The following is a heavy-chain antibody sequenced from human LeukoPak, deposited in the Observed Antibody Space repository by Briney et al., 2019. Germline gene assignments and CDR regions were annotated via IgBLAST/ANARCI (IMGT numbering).Heavy chain of an antibody. Sequence: PGGSLRLSCAASGFTFSSYSMNWVRQAPGKGLEWVSSISSSSSYIYYADSVKGRFTISRDNSKNTLYLQMNSLRAEDTAVYYCAKWSVAGSPFDYWGQGTLVTVSS. CDR1: GFTFSSYS. D-gene: IGHD6-19*01. J-gene: IGHJ4*02. V-gene: IGHV3-21*04. CDR2: ISSSSSYI. CDR3: AKWSVAGSPFDY.